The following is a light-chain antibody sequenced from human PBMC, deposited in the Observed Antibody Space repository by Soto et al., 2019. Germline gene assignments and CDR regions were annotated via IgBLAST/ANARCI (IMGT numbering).Light chain of an antibody. Sequence: EIVVTQSPGTLSLSPGERATLSCRASQSVSSSYLAWYQQKPGQAPRLLIYVASSRATGIPDRFSGSGSGTDFTLTISRLEPEDVAVYYCQQYGSSPWTFGQGTKVEIK. CDR3: QQYGSSPWT. CDR1: QSVSSSY. V-gene: IGKV3-20*01. J-gene: IGKJ1*01. CDR2: VAS.